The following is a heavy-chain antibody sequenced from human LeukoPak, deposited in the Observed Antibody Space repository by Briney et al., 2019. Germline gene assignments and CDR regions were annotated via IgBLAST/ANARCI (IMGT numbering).Heavy chain of an antibody. D-gene: IGHD2-8*01. CDR3: ARVRSVYSDV. Sequence: SETLSLTCTVSGGSVSSGSYYWSWIRQPPGKGLEWIGYIYYSGSTNYNPSLKSRVTISVDTSKNQFSLKLSSVTAAGTAVYYCARVRSVYSDVWGQGATVTVSS. V-gene: IGHV4-61*01. J-gene: IGHJ6*02. CDR2: IYYSGST. CDR1: GGSVSSGSYY.